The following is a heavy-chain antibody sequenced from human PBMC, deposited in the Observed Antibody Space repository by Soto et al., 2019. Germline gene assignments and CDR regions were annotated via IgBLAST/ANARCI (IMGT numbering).Heavy chain of an antibody. CDR2: IWYDGSNK. D-gene: IGHD3-22*01. CDR1: GFTFSSYG. V-gene: IGHV3-33*01. CDR3: ARWSYYDSSGYSLAY. Sequence: GGSLRLSCAASGFTFSSYGMHWVRQAPGKGREGVAVIWYDGSNKYYADSVKGRFTISRDNSKNTLYLQMNSLRAEDTAVYYCARWSYYDSSGYSLAYWGQGTLVTVSS. J-gene: IGHJ4*02.